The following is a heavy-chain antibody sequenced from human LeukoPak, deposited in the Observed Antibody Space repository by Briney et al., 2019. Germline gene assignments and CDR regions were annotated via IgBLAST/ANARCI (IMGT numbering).Heavy chain of an antibody. CDR1: GGSISSYY. CDR3: ARTTEGYCRGGSCYYYYYMDV. D-gene: IGHD2-15*01. J-gene: IGHJ6*03. CDR2: IYYSGST. Sequence: SETLSLTCTVSGGSISSYYWSWIQQPPGKGLEWIGYIYYSGSTNYNPSLKSRVTISVDTSKNQFSLKLSSVTAADTAVYYCARTTEGYCRGGSCYYYYYMDVWGKGTTVTVSS. V-gene: IGHV4-59*01.